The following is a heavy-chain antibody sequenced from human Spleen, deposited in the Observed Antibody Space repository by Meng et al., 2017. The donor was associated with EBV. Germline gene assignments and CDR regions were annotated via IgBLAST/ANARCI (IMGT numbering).Heavy chain of an antibody. D-gene: IGHD1-7*01. V-gene: IGHV1-69*06. CDR2: FIPVFNSA. CDR1: GGPFSSYS. CDR3: ARSLPAYDWKYGGGFDY. Sequence: GPVGQFGAELNKPGSPVKVFCKTFGGPFSSYSFSWVRQAPGQGLEWMGGFIPVFNSAYYAQKFQGRVSITADKSTSTAYMELSSLKSEDTAMYYCARSLPAYDWKYGGGFDYWGQGTLVTVSS. J-gene: IGHJ4*02.